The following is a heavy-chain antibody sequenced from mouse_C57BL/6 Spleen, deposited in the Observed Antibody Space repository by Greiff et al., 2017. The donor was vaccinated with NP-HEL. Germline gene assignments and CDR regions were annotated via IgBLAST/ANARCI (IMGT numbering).Heavy chain of an antibody. CDR3: TSEDDYDERFAY. CDR2: IWGVGST. V-gene: IGHV2-6*01. CDR1: GFSLTSYG. D-gene: IGHD2-4*01. J-gene: IGHJ3*01. Sequence: VKLQESGPGLVAPSQSLSITCTVSGFSLTSYGVDWVRQSPGKGLEWLGVIWGVGSTNYNSALKSRLSISKDNSKSQIFLKMNRLQTDDTAMYYWTSEDDYDERFAYWGQGTLVTVSA.